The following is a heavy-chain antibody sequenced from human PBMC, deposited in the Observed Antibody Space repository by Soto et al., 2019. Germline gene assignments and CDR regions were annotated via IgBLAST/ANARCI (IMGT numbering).Heavy chain of an antibody. Sequence: PSETLSLTCTVSGGSISSYYRSWIRQPPGKGLEWIGYIFYSETTNYNPSLKSRVTISVDTSKNQFSLKLSSVTAADTAVYYCARVLGNDAFDIWGQGTMVTVSS. CDR1: GGSISSYY. CDR2: IFYSETT. J-gene: IGHJ3*02. V-gene: IGHV4-59*01. CDR3: ARVLGNDAFDI. D-gene: IGHD3-3*02.